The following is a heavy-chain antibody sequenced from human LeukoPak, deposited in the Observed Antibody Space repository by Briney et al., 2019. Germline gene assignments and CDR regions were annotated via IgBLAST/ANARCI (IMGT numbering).Heavy chain of an antibody. Sequence: SETLSLTCTVSGGSISSSSNYWGWIRQPPGKGLEWIGNIYYSGSTYYNPSLKSRITISVDTSKTQFSLKLTSVTAADTAGYYWARRGGTSYDYWGQGTLVTVSS. V-gene: IGHV4-39*01. CDR1: GGSISSSSNY. CDR2: IYYSGST. D-gene: IGHD2-15*01. J-gene: IGHJ4*02. CDR3: ARRGGTSYDY.